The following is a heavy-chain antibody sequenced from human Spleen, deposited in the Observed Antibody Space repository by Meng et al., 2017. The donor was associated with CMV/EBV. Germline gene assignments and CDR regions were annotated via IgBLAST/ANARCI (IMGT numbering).Heavy chain of an antibody. CDR1: GFTVSSNY. CDR2: IYSGGST. CDR3: AKAFSASWYREYYDD. J-gene: IGHJ4*02. Sequence: GGSLRLSCAASGFTVSSNYMSWVRQAPGKGLEWVSVIYSGGSTYYADSVKGRFTVSRDNSKNTLYLQMNSLRAEDTAVYYCAKAFSASWYREYYDDWGQGTLVTVSS. D-gene: IGHD6-13*01. V-gene: IGHV3-53*01.